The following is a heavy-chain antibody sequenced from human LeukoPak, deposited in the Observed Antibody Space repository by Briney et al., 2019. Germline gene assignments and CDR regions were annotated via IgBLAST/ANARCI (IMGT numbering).Heavy chain of an antibody. Sequence: GESLRLSCAASGFTFSSYAMSWVRQAPGKGLEWVSAISGSGGSTYYADSVKGRFTISRDNSKNTLYLQMNSLRAEDTAVYYCARDDSGSVYYDFWSGYYTPFDYWGQGTLVTVSS. D-gene: IGHD3-3*01. CDR2: ISGSGGST. J-gene: IGHJ4*02. CDR1: GFTFSSYA. V-gene: IGHV3-23*01. CDR3: ARDDSGSVYYDFWSGYYTPFDY.